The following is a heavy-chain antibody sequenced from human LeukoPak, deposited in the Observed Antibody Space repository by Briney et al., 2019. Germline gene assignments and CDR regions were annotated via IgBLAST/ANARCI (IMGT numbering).Heavy chain of an antibody. V-gene: IGHV3-23*01. J-gene: IGHJ4*02. D-gene: IGHD1-1*01. CDR3: AKGQELDDGVFDS. CDR2: ILSNGETT. CDR1: GFTFSSIA. Sequence: GSLRLSCAASGFTFSSIAMTWVSQAPGKGLEWVSTILSNGETTYNADSVKGRFTISRGNSKKTLYLQLNSLRVEDTAIYYCAKGQELDDGVFDSWGQGTLVSASS.